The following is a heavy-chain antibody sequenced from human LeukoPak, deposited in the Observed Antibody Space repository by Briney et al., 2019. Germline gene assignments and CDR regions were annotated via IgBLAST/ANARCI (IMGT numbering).Heavy chain of an antibody. D-gene: IGHD3-10*01. J-gene: IGHJ4*02. CDR1: GGSISSGDYS. Sequence: SQTLSLTWTVSGGSISSGDYSWRSIRQPPGKGPEWIGYIYSSGTTYYNPSLKSRLTISIDASKNQFSLKLTSVTAADTAFYYCARAGISMIRALHWGQGTLVTVSS. CDR3: ARAGISMIRALH. CDR2: IYSSGTT. V-gene: IGHV4-30-4*01.